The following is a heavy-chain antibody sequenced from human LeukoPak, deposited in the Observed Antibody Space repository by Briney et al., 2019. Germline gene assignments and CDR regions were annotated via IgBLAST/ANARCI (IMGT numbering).Heavy chain of an antibody. D-gene: IGHD1-26*01. J-gene: IGHJ4*02. CDR1: GFTFSSYG. Sequence: GGSLRLSCAASGFTFSSYGMSWVRQAPGKGLEWVSAISGSGGSTYYADSVKGRFTISRDNSKNTLYLQMNSLTAEDTAVYYCAKVGSYSPENYFDYWGQGTLVTVSS. V-gene: IGHV3-23*01. CDR2: ISGSGGST. CDR3: AKVGSYSPENYFDY.